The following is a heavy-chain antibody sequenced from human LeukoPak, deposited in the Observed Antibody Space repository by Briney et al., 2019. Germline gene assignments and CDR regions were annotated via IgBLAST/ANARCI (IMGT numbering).Heavy chain of an antibody. CDR1: GYTFTTYY. CDR3: ARDMTGKRGYFDY. V-gene: IGHV1-46*01. J-gene: IGHJ4*02. CDR2: INPSGGGT. D-gene: IGHD1-20*01. Sequence: ASVKVSCKASGYTFTTYYMHWVRQAPGQGLEWMGLINPSGGGTGYAQKFQGRVTMTRDTSTSTIYMELSSLKSEDTAVYYCARDMTGKRGYFDYWAREPWSPSPQ.